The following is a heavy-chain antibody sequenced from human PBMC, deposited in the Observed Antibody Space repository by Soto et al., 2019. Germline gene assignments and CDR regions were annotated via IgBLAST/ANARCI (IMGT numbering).Heavy chain of an antibody. CDR3: AKDRYSSSAYYYYGMDA. J-gene: IGHJ6*02. D-gene: IGHD6-6*01. Sequence: EVQLVESGGGLVQPGRSLRLSCAASGFIFDDYAMHWVRQAPGKGLEWVSVISGNSGSLGYADSVKGRFTISRDNAKNSLYLQMNSLRAEDTAVYYCAKDRYSSSAYYYYGMDACGQGTTVTVSS. CDR2: ISGNSGSL. V-gene: IGHV3-9*01. CDR1: GFIFDDYA.